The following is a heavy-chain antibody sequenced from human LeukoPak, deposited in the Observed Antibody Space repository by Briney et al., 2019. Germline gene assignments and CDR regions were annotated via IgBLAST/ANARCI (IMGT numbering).Heavy chain of an antibody. V-gene: IGHV4-59*12. CDR3: ARGSYDFWSGYLGSDRYYFDS. Sequence: PSETLSLTCTVSGGSISSYYWSWIRQPPGKGLEWIGYIYYSGSTNYKPSLKSRVTISVDTSKNQFSLKLRSVTAADTAVYHCARGSYDFWSGYLGSDRYYFDSWGQGTLVTVSS. J-gene: IGHJ4*02. CDR1: GGSISSYY. D-gene: IGHD3-3*01. CDR2: IYYSGST.